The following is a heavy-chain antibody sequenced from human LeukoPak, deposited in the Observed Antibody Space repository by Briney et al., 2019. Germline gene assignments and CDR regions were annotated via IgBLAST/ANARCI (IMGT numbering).Heavy chain of an antibody. CDR2: ISSSSSYI. J-gene: IGHJ4*02. CDR1: GFTFSSYS. Sequence: GGSLRLSCAASGFTFSSYSMNWVRQAPGKGLKWVSSISSSSSYIYYADSVKGRFTISRDNAKNSLYLQMNSLRAEDTAVYYCARDDEVTGPGYYFDYWGQGTLVTVSS. CDR3: ARDDEVTGPGYYFDY. V-gene: IGHV3-21*01. D-gene: IGHD5-18*01.